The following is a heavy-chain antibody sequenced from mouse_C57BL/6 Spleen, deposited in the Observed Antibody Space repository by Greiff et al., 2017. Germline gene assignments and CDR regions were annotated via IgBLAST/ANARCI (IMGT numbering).Heavy chain of an antibody. D-gene: IGHD1-1*01. J-gene: IGHJ1*03. Sequence: EVKVVESGGGLVKPGGSLKLSCAASGFTFSSYAMSWVRQTPEKRLEWVATISDGGSYTYYPDNVKGRFTISRDNAKNNLYRQMSHLKSEDTAMYYCARDRGGNYGYFDVWGTGTTVTVSS. CDR1: GFTFSSYA. V-gene: IGHV5-4*01. CDR3: ARDRGGNYGYFDV. CDR2: ISDGGSYT.